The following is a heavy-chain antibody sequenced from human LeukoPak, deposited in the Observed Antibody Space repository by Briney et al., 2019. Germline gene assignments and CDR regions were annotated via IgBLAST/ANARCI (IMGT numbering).Heavy chain of an antibody. CDR1: GFTFSGSA. J-gene: IGHJ4*02. CDR2: IRSKANSYAT. V-gene: IGHV3-73*01. D-gene: IGHD4-17*01. CDR3: ARGSDDYGDYGSDY. Sequence: GGSLRLSCAASGFTFSGSAMHWVRQASGKGLEWVGRIRSKANSYATAYAASVKGRFTISRDDSKNTAYLQMNSLRAEDTAVYYCARGSDDYGDYGSDYWGQGTLVTVSS.